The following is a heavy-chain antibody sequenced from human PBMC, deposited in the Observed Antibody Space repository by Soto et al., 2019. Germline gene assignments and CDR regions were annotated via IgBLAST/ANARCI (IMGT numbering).Heavy chain of an antibody. V-gene: IGHV4-30-4*01. CDR2: ISYSGST. CDR3: ARAAGGYYGSGSYQGMDY. CDR1: GGSISSGDYY. D-gene: IGHD3-10*01. Sequence: SETLSLTCTVSGGSISSGDYYWSWIRQPPGKGLEWIGYISYSGSTYYNPSLKSRVTISVATSKNKFSLKLSSVTAADTAVYYCARAAGGYYGSGSYQGMDYWGQGTLVTVSS. J-gene: IGHJ4*02.